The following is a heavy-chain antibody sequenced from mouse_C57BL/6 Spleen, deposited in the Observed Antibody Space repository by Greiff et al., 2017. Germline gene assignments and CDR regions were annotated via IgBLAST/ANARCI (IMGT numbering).Heavy chain of an antibody. D-gene: IGHD1-1*01. CDR2: MYPGSGST. Sequence: QVQLQQPGAELVKPGASVQMSCKASGYTFTSYWITWVKQRPGQGLEWIGDMYPGSGSTNYNEKFKSKATLTVDTSSSTAYMQLSSLTSEDSAVYYCSQFMGIPDVWGTGTTVTVSS. V-gene: IGHV1-55*01. CDR1: GYTFTSYW. CDR3: SQFMGIPDV. J-gene: IGHJ1*03.